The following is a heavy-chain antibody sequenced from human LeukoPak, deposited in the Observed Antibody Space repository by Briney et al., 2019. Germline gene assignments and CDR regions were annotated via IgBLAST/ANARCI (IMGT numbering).Heavy chain of an antibody. J-gene: IGHJ4*02. D-gene: IGHD3-22*01. CDR2: IKQDGSEK. CDR3: ARDMRLAYYDSSGYYYVGEYYFDY. CDR1: GFTFSSYW. Sequence: PGGSLRLSCAASGFTFSSYWMSWVRQAPGKGLEWVANIKQDGSEKYYVDSVKGRFTISRDNAKNSLYLQMNSLRAEDTAVYYCARDMRLAYYDSSGYYYVGEYYFDYWGQGTLVTVSS. V-gene: IGHV3-7*01.